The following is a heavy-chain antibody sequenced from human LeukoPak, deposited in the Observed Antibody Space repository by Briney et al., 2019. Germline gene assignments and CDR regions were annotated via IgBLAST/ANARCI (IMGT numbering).Heavy chain of an antibody. CDR2: IYYSGST. D-gene: IGHD3-10*01. CDR3: ARLSGGGYFDY. J-gene: IGHJ4*02. V-gene: IGHV4-59*11. Sequence: SETLSLTCTVSGGSISSHYWSWIRQPPGKGLEWIGYIYYSGSTNYNPSLKSRVTISVDTSKNQFSLKLSPVTAADTAVYYCARLSGGGYFDYWGQGTLVTVSS. CDR1: GGSISSHY.